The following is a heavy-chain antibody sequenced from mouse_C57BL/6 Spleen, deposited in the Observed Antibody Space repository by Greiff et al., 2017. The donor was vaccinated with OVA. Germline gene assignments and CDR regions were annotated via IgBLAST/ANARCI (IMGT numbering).Heavy chain of an antibody. CDR2: IYPGSGST. CDR3: ATIYDGYRTECFDY. Sequence: QVQLQQPGAELVKPGASVKMSCKASGYTFTSYWLTWVKQRPGQGLEWIGDIYPGSGSTNYNEKFKSKATLTVDTSSSTAYMQLSSLTSEDSAVYYCATIYDGYRTECFDYWGQGTTLTVSS. D-gene: IGHD2-3*01. CDR1: GYTFTSYW. V-gene: IGHV1-55*01. J-gene: IGHJ2*01.